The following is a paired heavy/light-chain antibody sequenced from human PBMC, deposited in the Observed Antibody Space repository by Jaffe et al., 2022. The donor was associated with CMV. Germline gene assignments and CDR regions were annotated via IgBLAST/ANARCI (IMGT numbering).Light chain of an antibody. V-gene: IGKV3-20*01. J-gene: IGKJ2*01. CDR2: GAS. CDR3: QQYLKSPLYT. Sequence: EIVLTQSPGTLSLSPGERATLSCRASQSVSSSYLAWYQQKPGRAPKLLIYGASSRAAGIPDRFSGSGSGTDFTLTISRLEPEDFAVYYCQQYLKSPLYTFGQGTKLEIK. CDR1: QSVSSSY.
Heavy chain of an antibody. CDR3: ARDIASVYFDL. CDR1: GFTFSNYG. J-gene: IGHJ2*01. V-gene: IGHV3-33*08. D-gene: IGHD6-13*01. Sequence: QVQLVESGGGVVQPGGSLRLSCVASGFTFSNYGMHWVRQAPGKGLEWVAVIWYDGTKKYYADSVKGRFTMSRDNSKNTLFLQINSLRAEDTAMYYCARDIASVYFDLWGRGTLVTVSS. CDR2: IWYDGTKK.